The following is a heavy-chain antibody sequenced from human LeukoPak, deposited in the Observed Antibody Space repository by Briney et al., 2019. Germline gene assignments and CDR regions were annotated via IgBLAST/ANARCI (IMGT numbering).Heavy chain of an antibody. CDR2: IYYSGST. CDR1: GGPISSGDYY. J-gene: IGHJ3*02. CDR3: ASRPGFYYDSSGYYYVAAFDI. D-gene: IGHD3-22*01. Sequence: SQTLSLTCTVSGGPISSGDYYWSWIRQPPGKGLEWIGYIYYSGSTYYNPSLKSRVTISVDTSKNQFSLKLSSVTAADTAVYYCASRPGFYYDSSGYYYVAAFDIWGQGTMVTVSS. V-gene: IGHV4-30-4*08.